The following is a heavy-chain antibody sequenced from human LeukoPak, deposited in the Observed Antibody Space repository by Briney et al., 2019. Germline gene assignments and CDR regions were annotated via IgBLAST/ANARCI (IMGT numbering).Heavy chain of an antibody. CDR1: GYTFTSYD. CDR3: ARGQGGSYYFDY. V-gene: IGHV1-2*02. J-gene: IGHJ4*02. D-gene: IGHD1-26*01. CDR2: INPNSGGT. Sequence: ASVKASCKASGYTFTSYDINWVRQATGQGLEWMGWINPNSGGTNYAQKFQGRVTMTRDTSISTAYMELSRLRSDDTAVYYCARGQGGSYYFDYWGQGTLVTVSS.